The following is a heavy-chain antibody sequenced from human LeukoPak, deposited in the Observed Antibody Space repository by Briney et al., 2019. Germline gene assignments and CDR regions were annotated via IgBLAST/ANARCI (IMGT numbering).Heavy chain of an antibody. J-gene: IGHJ6*03. Sequence: QPGGSLRLSCAASGFTFSSYAMSWVRQAPGKGLEWGSAISGSGGSTYSADSVKGRFTISRDNSKNTLYLQMTSLRAEDTVVYYCAKRASASLYYYYMDVWGKGTTVTVSS. CDR3: AKRASASLYYYYMDV. CDR1: GFTFSSYA. V-gene: IGHV3-23*01. CDR2: ISGSGGST.